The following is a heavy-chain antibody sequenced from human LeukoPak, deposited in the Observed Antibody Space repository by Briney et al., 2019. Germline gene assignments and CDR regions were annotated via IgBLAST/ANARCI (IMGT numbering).Heavy chain of an antibody. CDR2: VWYDGTNI. D-gene: IGHD1-26*01. J-gene: IGHJ4*02. V-gene: IGHV3-33*01. CDR3: ARGGYSGTYFFDF. CDR1: GFTFSTYG. Sequence: GRSLRLSCAASGFTFSTYGMHWVRQAPGKGLEWVAVVWYDGTNIHYVDSVQGRFTISRDNSKITLYLQMNSLTAEDTAVYYCARGGYSGTYFFDFWGQGTPVSVSS.